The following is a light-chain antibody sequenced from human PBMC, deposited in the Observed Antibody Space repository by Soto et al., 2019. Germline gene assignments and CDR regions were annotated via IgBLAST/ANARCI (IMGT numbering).Light chain of an antibody. CDR3: QQYNSYSPYT. CDR1: QSISSW. V-gene: IGKV1-5*03. CDR2: KAS. Sequence: DIQVTQSPSTLSASVGDRVTITCRASQSISSWLAWYQQKPGKAPKLLIYKASSLESGVPSRFSGSGSGTEFTLTISSLQPDDFATYYCQQYNSYSPYTFGQGTKLEIK. J-gene: IGKJ2*01.